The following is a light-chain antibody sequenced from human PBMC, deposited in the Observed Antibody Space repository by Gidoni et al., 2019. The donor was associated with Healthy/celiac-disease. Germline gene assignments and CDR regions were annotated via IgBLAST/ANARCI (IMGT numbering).Light chain of an antibody. Sequence: ISCSGSSSNIGSNTVNWYQQLPGTAPKLLIYSNNQRPSGVPDRLSGSKSGTSASLAISGLQPEDEADYYCAAWDDSLNGVVFGGGTKLTVL. J-gene: IGLJ2*01. CDR3: AAWDDSLNGVV. V-gene: IGLV1-44*01. CDR1: SSNIGSNT. CDR2: SNN.